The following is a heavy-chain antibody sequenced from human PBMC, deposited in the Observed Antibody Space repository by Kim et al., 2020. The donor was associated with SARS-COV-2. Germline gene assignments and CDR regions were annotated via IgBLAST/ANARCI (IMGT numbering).Heavy chain of an antibody. D-gene: IGHD2-2*01. CDR2: ISWNSGSM. V-gene: IGHV3-9*01. CDR1: GFTFDDYA. CDR3: AKVGWGYCSSTSCYFDY. Sequence: GGSLRLSCAASGFTFDDYAMHWVRQAPGKGLEWVSGISWNSGSMGYADSVKGRFTISRDNAKNSLYLQMNSLRAEDTALYYCAKVGWGYCSSTSCYFDYWGQGTLVTVSS. J-gene: IGHJ4*02.